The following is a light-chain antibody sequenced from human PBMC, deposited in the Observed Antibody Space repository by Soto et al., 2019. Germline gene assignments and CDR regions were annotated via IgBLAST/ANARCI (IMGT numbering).Light chain of an antibody. CDR3: QQYGSSPPT. CDR2: GAS. CDR1: QSVSSSY. V-gene: IGKV3-20*01. Sequence: EIVLTQSPGTLSLSPVERGTLSCRASQSVSSSYLAWYQQKPGQAPRLLIYGASSRATGIPDRFSGSGSGTDFTLTISRLEPEDFAVYYCQQYGSSPPTFGQGTKVDI. J-gene: IGKJ1*01.